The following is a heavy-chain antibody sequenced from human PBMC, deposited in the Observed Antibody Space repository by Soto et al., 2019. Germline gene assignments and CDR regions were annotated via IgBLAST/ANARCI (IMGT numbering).Heavy chain of an antibody. CDR1: GYTFTGYY. V-gene: IGHV1-2*04. D-gene: IGHD3-10*01. CDR2: INPNSGGT. J-gene: IGHJ5*02. Sequence: ASVKVSCKASGYTFTGYYMHWVRQAPGQGLEWMGWINPNSGGTNYAQKFQGWVTMTRDTSASSAYMELSSLRSEDTAVYYCARFVVRGLILNSWFDPWGQGTLVTVSS. CDR3: ARFVVRGLILNSWFDP.